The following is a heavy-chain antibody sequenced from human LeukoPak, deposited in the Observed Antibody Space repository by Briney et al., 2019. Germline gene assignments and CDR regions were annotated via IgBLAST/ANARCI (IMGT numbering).Heavy chain of an antibody. CDR3: ARTGAQYYGSGSYPDLDY. J-gene: IGHJ4*02. V-gene: IGHV4-31*03. CDR1: GGSISSGGQF. CDR2: IYYSGST. D-gene: IGHD3-10*01. Sequence: PSETLSLTCTVSGGSISSGGQFWSWVRQYPGKGLEWIGYIYYSGSTYYNPSLKSRVSISVDTSKNQFSLKLSSVTAADTAVYYCARTGAQYYGSGSYPDLDYWGQGTLVTVSS.